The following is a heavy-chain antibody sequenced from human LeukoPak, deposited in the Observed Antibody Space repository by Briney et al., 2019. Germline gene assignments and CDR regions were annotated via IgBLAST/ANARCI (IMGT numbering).Heavy chain of an antibody. Sequence: GGSLRLSCAASGFTFSSYWMHWVRQAPGKGLVWVSRVNTDGSSTTYADSVKGRFTISRDNAKNTLYLQMNSLRAEDTAVYYCARDLRSIVVVTAIDYWGQGTLVTVSS. V-gene: IGHV3-74*01. J-gene: IGHJ4*02. CDR3: ARDLRSIVVVTAIDY. D-gene: IGHD2-21*02. CDR1: GFTFSSYW. CDR2: VNTDGSST.